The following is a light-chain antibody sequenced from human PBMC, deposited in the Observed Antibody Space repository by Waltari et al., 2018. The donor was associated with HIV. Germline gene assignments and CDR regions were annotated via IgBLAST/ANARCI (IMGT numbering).Light chain of an antibody. CDR1: QDITTY. V-gene: IGKV1-33*01. Sequence: DIQMPQSPSSLSASVGNRVTITCQASQDITTYLNWYQVKPGKAPNLLISDAINLETGAPSRCRGGGSGTHFTLTISGLQPEDFATYDCQQYHSLRLTFGGGTKVEIK. CDR3: QQYHSLRLT. J-gene: IGKJ4*01. CDR2: DAI.